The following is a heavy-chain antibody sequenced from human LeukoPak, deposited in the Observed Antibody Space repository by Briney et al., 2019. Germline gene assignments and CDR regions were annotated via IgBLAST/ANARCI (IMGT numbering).Heavy chain of an antibody. CDR2: IYYSGST. V-gene: IGHV4-39*07. Sequence: SETLSLTCTVSGGSISSSSYYWGWIRQPPGKGLEWIGSIYYSGSTYYNPSLKSRVTISVDTSKNQFSLKLSSVTAADTAVYYCARDEYNWFDPWGQGTLVTVSS. J-gene: IGHJ5*02. CDR1: GGSISSSSYY. CDR3: ARDEYNWFDP.